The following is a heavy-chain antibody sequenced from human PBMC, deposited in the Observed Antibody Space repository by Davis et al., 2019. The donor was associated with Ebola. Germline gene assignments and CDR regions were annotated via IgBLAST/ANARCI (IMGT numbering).Heavy chain of an antibody. CDR2: ISDDSSST. D-gene: IGHD4-17*01. Sequence: GESLKISCAVSGFTFSNYNMNWVRQTPGKGLEWVSHISDDSSSTYYADSVKGRFTISRDNSKNTLYLRMNSLRAEDTAVYYCARFTVLRWFDPWGQGTLVTVSS. V-gene: IGHV3-48*01. CDR1: GFTFSNYN. CDR3: ARFTVLRWFDP. J-gene: IGHJ5*02.